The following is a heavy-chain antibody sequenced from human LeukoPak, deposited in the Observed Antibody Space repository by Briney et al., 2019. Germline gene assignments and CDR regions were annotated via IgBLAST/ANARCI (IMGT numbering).Heavy chain of an antibody. CDR1: GFIFSDYI. V-gene: IGHV3-23*01. Sequence: GESLRLSCAASGFIFSDYIMIWVRQAPGKGLEWVSGITASGDRTYYADSVKGRFTVSRDNSKNTLFLQMNSLTVDDTAVYFCARRDIVVVVSASDYWGQGTLVTVSS. CDR3: ARRDIVVVVSASDY. D-gene: IGHD2-15*01. J-gene: IGHJ4*02. CDR2: ITASGDRT.